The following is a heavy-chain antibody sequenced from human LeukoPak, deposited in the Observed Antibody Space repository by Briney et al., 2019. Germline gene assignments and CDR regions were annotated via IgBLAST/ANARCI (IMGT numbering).Heavy chain of an antibody. J-gene: IGHJ4*02. V-gene: IGHV4-4*02. CDR2: IYHSGTT. CDR1: GAFITNSHW. Sequence: SGTLSLTCAVSGAFITNSHWWSWAHQPPGKRLEWIGEIYHSGTTNYNPSLQSRVIMSVDKSKNQFSLKLSSVTAADTAVYYCATYFYGEYGSYYFDYWGQGTLVTVSS. CDR3: ATYFYGEYGSYYFDY. D-gene: IGHD4-17*01.